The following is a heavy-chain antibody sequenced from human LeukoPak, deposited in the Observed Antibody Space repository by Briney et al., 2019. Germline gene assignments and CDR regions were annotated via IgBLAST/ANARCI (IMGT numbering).Heavy chain of an antibody. Sequence: GGSLRLSCVASGFTFSSSAMSWVRQAPGKGLEWVSTIGTGDDGYYTDSVKGRFTISRDNSKSAVYLQMNSLRAEDTAIYYCARDAPGNSHTLDYWGQGTLVTVSS. D-gene: IGHD4-23*01. J-gene: IGHJ4*02. CDR3: ARDAPGNSHTLDY. CDR1: GFTFSSSA. CDR2: IGTGDDG. V-gene: IGHV3-23*01.